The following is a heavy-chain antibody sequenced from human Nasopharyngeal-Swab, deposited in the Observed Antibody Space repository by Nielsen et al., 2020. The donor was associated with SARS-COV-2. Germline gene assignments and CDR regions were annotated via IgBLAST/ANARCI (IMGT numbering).Heavy chain of an antibody. V-gene: IGHV1-69*04. CDR1: GGTFSSYA. D-gene: IGHD3-22*01. Sequence: SVKVSCKASGGTFSSYAISWVRQAPGQGLEWMGRIIPILGIANYAQKFQGRVTITADKSTSTAYMELSSLRSEDTAVYYCARGLYYDSANYYYYGMDVWGQGTTDTVSS. CDR3: ARGLYYDSANYYYYGMDV. J-gene: IGHJ6*02. CDR2: IIPILGIA.